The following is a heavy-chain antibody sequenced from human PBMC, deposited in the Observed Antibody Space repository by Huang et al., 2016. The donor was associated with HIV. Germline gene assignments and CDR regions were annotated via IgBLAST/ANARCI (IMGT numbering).Heavy chain of an antibody. J-gene: IGHJ4*02. CDR2: ISSNGETS. V-gene: IGHV3-23*01. Sequence: EVQLLESGGGLVRPGGSLSLSCAASGVTFSRYAMSWVRQAPGKGLEWVSVISSNGETSDYTDPVKGRFTISRDNSKNTVSMQMHSLRVEDTAVYYCAKGRATILDRLDSWGQGTLVTVSS. CDR1: GVTFSRYA. D-gene: IGHD3-3*01. CDR3: AKGRATILDRLDS.